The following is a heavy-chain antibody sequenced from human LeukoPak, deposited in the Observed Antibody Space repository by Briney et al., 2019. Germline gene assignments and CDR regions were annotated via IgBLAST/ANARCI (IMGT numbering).Heavy chain of an antibody. D-gene: IGHD2-15*01. J-gene: IGHJ5*02. Sequence: GRSLRLSCAASGFTFSSYGMHWVRQAPGKGLEGVAVIWYDGSNKYYADSVKGRFTISRDNSKNTLYLQMNSLRAEDTAVYYCARAAGGSDAWGQGTLVTVSS. CDR3: ARAAGGSDA. CDR2: IWYDGSNK. V-gene: IGHV3-33*01. CDR1: GFTFSSYG.